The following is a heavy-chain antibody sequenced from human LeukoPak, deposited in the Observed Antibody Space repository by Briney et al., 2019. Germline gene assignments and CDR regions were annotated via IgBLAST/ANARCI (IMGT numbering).Heavy chain of an antibody. V-gene: IGHV4-39*07. J-gene: IGHJ4*02. CDR3: ARDRLRWPKIDY. CDR1: GGSISSSSYY. Sequence: PSETLSLTCTVSGGSISSSSYYWGWIPQPPGKGLEWIGSIYYSGSTYYNPSLKSRVTISVDTSENQFSLKLSSVTAADTAVYYCARDRLRWPKIDYWGQGTLVTVSS. CDR2: IYYSGST. D-gene: IGHD4-23*01.